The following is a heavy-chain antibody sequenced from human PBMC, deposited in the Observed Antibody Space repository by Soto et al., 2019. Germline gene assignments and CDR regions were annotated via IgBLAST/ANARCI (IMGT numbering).Heavy chain of an antibody. J-gene: IGHJ4*02. CDR2: IIPIFGTA. D-gene: IGHD2-8*01. CDR3: ARDQANGDDYFDY. CDR1: GGRFSSYA. V-gene: IGHV1-69*01. Sequence: VEGSCKASGGRFSSYAISWVRQDPGQGLEWMGGIIPIFGTANYAQKFQGRVTITADESTSTAYMELSSLRSEDTAVYYCARDQANGDDYFDYWGQGTLVTGAS.